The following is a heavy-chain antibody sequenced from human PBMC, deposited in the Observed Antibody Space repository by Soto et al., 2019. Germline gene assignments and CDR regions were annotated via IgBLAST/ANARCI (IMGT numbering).Heavy chain of an antibody. CDR3: ARVDDYIWVRFAY. CDR1: VGSISSGGYY. Sequence: SETLSLTCTVSVGSISSGGYYWSWIRQHPGEGLEWIGYIYYSGSTYYNPSLKSRVTISVDTSKNQFSLKLSSVTAADTAVYYCARVDDYIWVRFAYWGQGTLVTVSS. D-gene: IGHD3-16*01. J-gene: IGHJ4*02. CDR2: IYYSGST. V-gene: IGHV4-31*03.